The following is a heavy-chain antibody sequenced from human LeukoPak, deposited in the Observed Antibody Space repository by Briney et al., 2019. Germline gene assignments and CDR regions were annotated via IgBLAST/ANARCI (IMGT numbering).Heavy chain of an antibody. CDR2: INPCGGST. J-gene: IGHJ4*02. D-gene: IGHD4-17*01. CDR1: GYTFTSYY. CDR3: AREYTDYGDYREYYFDY. Sequence: ASVKVSCKASGYTFTSYYMHWVRQAPGQGLEWIGIINPCGGSTSYAQKFQGRVTMTRDTSTSTVYMELSSLRSEDTAVYYCAREYTDYGDYREYYFDYWGQGTLVTVSS. V-gene: IGHV1-46*01.